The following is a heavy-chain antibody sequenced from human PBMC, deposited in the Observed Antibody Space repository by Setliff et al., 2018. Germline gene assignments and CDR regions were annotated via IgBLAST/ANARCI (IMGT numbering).Heavy chain of an antibody. D-gene: IGHD4-4*01. CDR1: GYTFLSYG. J-gene: IGHJ4*02. CDR2: IIPMFDKA. CDR3: ARGLSTDTDS. V-gene: IGHV1-69*13. Sequence: ASVKVSCKAVGYTFLSYGLSWVRQAPGQGLEWMGGIIPMFDKARYAQKFQGRVTITADESTTTVFMELSNLRSEDTAVYFCARGLSTDTDSWGQGTLVTVSS.